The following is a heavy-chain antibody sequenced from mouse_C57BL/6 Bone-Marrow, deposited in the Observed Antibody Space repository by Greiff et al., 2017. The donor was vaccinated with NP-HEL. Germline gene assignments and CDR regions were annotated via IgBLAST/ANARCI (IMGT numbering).Heavy chain of an antibody. V-gene: IGHV1-85*01. D-gene: IGHD2-10*02. CDR1: GYTFTSYD. CDR2: IYPRDGST. J-gene: IGHJ4*01. CDR3: AREGVSYGNYEDY. Sequence: QVQLKQSGPELVKPGASVKLSCKASGYTFTSYDINWVKQRPGQGLEWIGWIYPRDGSTKYNEKFKGKATLTVDTSSSTAYMELHSLTSEDSAVYFCAREGVSYGNYEDYWGQGTSVTVSS.